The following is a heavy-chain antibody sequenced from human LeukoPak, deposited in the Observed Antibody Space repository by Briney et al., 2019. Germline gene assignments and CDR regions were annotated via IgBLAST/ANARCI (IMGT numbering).Heavy chain of an antibody. Sequence: SVKVSCKASGGTFSSYAISWVRQAPGQGLEWMGGIIPIFGTANYAQKFQGRVTITADESTSTAYMELSSLRSEDTAVYYCARDVRNYSSSWYPNRYGMDVWGRGTTVTVSS. CDR3: ARDVRNYSSSWYPNRYGMDV. D-gene: IGHD6-13*01. CDR1: GGTFSSYA. V-gene: IGHV1-69*01. J-gene: IGHJ6*02. CDR2: IIPIFGTA.